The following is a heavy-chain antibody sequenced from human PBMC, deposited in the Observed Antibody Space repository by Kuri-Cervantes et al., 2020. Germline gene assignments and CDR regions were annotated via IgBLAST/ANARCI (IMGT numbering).Heavy chain of an antibody. CDR3: AKVQKKATETSYDYYYYGMDV. D-gene: IGHD4-17*01. CDR1: GFTFSSYW. V-gene: IGHV3-74*01. J-gene: IGHJ6*02. CDR2: INSDGSST. Sequence: GESLKISCAASGFTFSSYWMHWVRQAPGKGLVWVSRINSDGSSTSYADSVKGRFTISRDNSKNTLYLQMNSLRAEDTAVYYCAKVQKKATETSYDYYYYGMDVWGQGTTVTRLL.